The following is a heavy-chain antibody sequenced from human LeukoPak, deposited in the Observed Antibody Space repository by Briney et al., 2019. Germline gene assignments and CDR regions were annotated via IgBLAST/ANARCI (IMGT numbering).Heavy chain of an antibody. Sequence: ASVKVSCKASGYTFTSYYMHWVRQAPGQGLEWMGIINPSGGSTSYAQKFQGRVTMTRNTSISTAYMELSSLRSEDTAVYYCARERGSSGSYSPFDYWGQGTLVTVSS. J-gene: IGHJ4*02. CDR2: INPSGGST. CDR1: GYTFTSYY. D-gene: IGHD1-26*01. V-gene: IGHV1-46*01. CDR3: ARERGSSGSYSPFDY.